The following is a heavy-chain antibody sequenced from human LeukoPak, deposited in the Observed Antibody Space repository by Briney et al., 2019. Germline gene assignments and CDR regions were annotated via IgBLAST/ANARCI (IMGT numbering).Heavy chain of an antibody. CDR2: VSYLGDDQ. Sequence: GGSLRLSCAASGFTFSSYGIHWVRQSPGKGLEWVAVVSYLGDDQFYAESVKGRFTISRDNSKKTVFLQMNSLRGEDTAIYYCAKDRSSGPHYYYGMDVWGRGTTVIVSS. CDR1: GFTFSSYG. D-gene: IGHD3-22*01. J-gene: IGHJ6*02. V-gene: IGHV3-30*18. CDR3: AKDRSSGPHYYYGMDV.